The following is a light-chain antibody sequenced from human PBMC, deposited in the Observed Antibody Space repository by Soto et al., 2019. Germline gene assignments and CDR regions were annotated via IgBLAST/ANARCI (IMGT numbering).Light chain of an antibody. CDR3: QSHDSSLIGSRV. Sequence: QSVLTQPPSVSGAPGQGVTISCTGTSSNIGAGYDVHWYQQLPGTAPKLLIYDNINRPSGVPDRFSGSKSGTSDSLAITGLQPEDEADYYCQSHDSSLIGSRVFGGGTQLTVL. CDR2: DNI. V-gene: IGLV1-40*01. CDR1: SSNIGAGYD. J-gene: IGLJ3*02.